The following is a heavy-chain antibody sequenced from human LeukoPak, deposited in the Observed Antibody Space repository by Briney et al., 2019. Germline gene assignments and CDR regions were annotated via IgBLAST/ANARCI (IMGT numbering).Heavy chain of an antibody. Sequence: PSQTLSLTCTVSGGSISSGGYYWSWIRQHPGKGLEWIGFIYYSGSTYYNPSLKSRVTISVDTSKNQFSLKLSSVTAADTAVYYCARAPSRIQLWLGVIDPWGQGTLVTVSS. J-gene: IGHJ5*02. D-gene: IGHD5-18*01. CDR1: GGSISSGGYY. V-gene: IGHV4-31*03. CDR3: ARAPSRIQLWLGVIDP. CDR2: IYYSGST.